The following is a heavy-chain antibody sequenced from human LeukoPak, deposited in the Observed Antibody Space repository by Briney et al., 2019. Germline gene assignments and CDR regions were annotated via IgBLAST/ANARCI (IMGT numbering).Heavy chain of an antibody. Sequence: SETQSLTCAVYGGSFSGYYWSWIRQPPGKGLEWIGEINHSGSTNYNPSLKSRVTISVDTSKDQFSLKLSSVTAADTAVYYCAGYSSWYFYWGQGTLVTVSS. D-gene: IGHD6-13*01. CDR2: INHSGST. CDR3: AGYSSWYFY. CDR1: GGSFSGYY. V-gene: IGHV4-34*01. J-gene: IGHJ4*02.